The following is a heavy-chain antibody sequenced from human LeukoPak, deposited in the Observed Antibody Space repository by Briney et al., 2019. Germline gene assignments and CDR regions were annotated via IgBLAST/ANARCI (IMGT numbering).Heavy chain of an antibody. CDR2: TYYSGST. J-gene: IGHJ6*03. Sequence: SETLSLTCTVSGGSISSGDYYWSWIRQPPGKGLEWIGYTYYSGSTYYNPSLKNRVSISVDTSKNQFSLKLSSVTAADTAVYYCARESCSSTSCYRTAYYYYYYMDVWGKGTTVTVSS. CDR1: GGSISSGDYY. CDR3: ARESCSSTSCYRTAYYYYYYMDV. V-gene: IGHV4-30-4*01. D-gene: IGHD2-2*02.